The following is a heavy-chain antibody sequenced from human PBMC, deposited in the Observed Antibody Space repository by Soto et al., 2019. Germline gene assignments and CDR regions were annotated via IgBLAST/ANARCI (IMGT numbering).Heavy chain of an antibody. Sequence: GGSLRLSCTASGFTFGDYAMSWFRQAPGKGLEWVGFIRSKAYGGTTEYAASVKGRFTISRDDSKSIAYLQMNSLKTEDTAVYYCTRDQKGDYGYNDAFDIWGQGTMVTVSS. CDR2: IRSKAYGGTT. V-gene: IGHV3-49*03. J-gene: IGHJ3*02. D-gene: IGHD4-17*01. CDR1: GFTFGDYA. CDR3: TRDQKGDYGYNDAFDI.